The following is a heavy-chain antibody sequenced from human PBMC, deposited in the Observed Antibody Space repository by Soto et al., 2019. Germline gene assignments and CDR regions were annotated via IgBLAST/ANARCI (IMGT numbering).Heavy chain of an antibody. J-gene: IGHJ2*01. CDR2: IYHSGSS. D-gene: IGHD3-3*01. Sequence: QLQLQASGSGLVKASQTLSLTCAVSGGSISSGGYSWSWIRQPPGKGLEWLGYIYHSGSSYYNPSLTSRVTLSVDRSNNQFYRRLSSVPAADTAVYYCARSITIFGVVVSYSYFALWGRGTLVTVSS. V-gene: IGHV4-30-2*01. CDR3: ARSITIFGVVVSYSYFAL. CDR1: GGSISSGGYS.